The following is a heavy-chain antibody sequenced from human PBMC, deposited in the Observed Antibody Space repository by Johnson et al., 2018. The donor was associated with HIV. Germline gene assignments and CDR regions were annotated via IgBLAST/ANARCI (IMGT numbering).Heavy chain of an antibody. V-gene: IGHV3-30-3*01. CDR3: TTESWTGGDTEAFDI. CDR1: GFTFSSYA. D-gene: IGHD3/OR15-3a*01. J-gene: IGHJ3*02. Sequence: QVQLLESGGGVVQPGRSLRLSCAASGFTFSSYAMHWVRQAPGKGLEWVAVISYDGSNKYYADSVKGRFTLSRDDSKNTLYLQMNSLKTEDTAVYYCTTESWTGGDTEAFDIWGQGTMVTVSS. CDR2: ISYDGSNK.